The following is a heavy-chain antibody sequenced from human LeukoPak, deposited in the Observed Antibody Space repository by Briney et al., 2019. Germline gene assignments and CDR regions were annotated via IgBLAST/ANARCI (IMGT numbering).Heavy chain of an antibody. Sequence: SETLSLTCAVYGGSFSGYYWSWIRQPPGKGLEWIGEINHSGSTHYNPSLKSRDTISIDTPKNQFSLKLSSVTAADTAVYYCASLAGSSGQNNWFDPWGQGTLVTVSS. V-gene: IGHV4-34*01. J-gene: IGHJ5*02. CDR1: GGSFSGYY. CDR3: ASLAGSSGQNNWFDP. D-gene: IGHD6-19*01. CDR2: INHSGST.